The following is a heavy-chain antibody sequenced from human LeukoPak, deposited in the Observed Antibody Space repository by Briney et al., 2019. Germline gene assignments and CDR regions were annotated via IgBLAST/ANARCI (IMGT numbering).Heavy chain of an antibody. D-gene: IGHD1-26*01. V-gene: IGHV3-30*18. CDR3: AKDRVGATYHDAFDI. CDR2: ISYDGSNK. Sequence: GGSLRLSCAASGFTFSNYWLSWVRQAPGKGLEWVAVISYDGSNKYYADPMKGRFTISRDNSKNTLYLQMNSLRAEDTAVYYCAKDRVGATYHDAFDIWGQGTMVTVSS. CDR1: GFTFSNYW. J-gene: IGHJ3*02.